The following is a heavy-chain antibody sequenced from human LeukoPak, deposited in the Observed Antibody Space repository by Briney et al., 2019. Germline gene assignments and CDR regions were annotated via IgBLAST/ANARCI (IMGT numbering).Heavy chain of an antibody. CDR2: INPSGGST. Sequence: ASVKVSCKASGYTFTSYYMHWARQAPGQGLEWMGIINPSGGSTSYAQKFQGRVTMTRDTSTSTVYMELSSLRSEDTAVYYCARDRYYYDSSGYIRGISFDYWGQGTLVTVSS. CDR3: ARDRYYYDSSGYIRGISFDY. J-gene: IGHJ4*02. CDR1: GYTFTSYY. V-gene: IGHV1-46*01. D-gene: IGHD3-22*01.